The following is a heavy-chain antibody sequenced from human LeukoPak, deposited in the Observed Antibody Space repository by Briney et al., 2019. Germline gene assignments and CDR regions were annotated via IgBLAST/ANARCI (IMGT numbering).Heavy chain of an antibody. Sequence: SETLSLTCTVSGGSISSSSYFWGWIRQPPGKGLEWIGSISYSGSTYYNPSLKSRVTISVGKSKNQFSLKLSSVTAADTAVYYCARDLYSSRTNYAFVIWGLGTMVTVSS. D-gene: IGHD6-13*01. V-gene: IGHV4-39*07. CDR1: GGSISSSSYF. CDR3: ARDLYSSRTNYAFVI. J-gene: IGHJ3*02. CDR2: ISYSGST.